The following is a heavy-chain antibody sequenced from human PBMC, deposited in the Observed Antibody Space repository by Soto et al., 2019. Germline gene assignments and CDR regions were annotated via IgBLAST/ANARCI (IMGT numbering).Heavy chain of an antibody. Sequence: EVQLVESGGGLLQPGGSLRLSCAASGFTFSTDWMHWVRQAPGKGLVWVSGIKTDGSVPTYADSLKGRFTISRDNAKNTLYLQMNTLRAEDPAWYYCARDLGVSHAYWGRVTMVTVSS. CDR1: GFTFSTDW. D-gene: IGHD2-21*01. CDR3: ARDLGVSHAY. J-gene: IGHJ4*02. V-gene: IGHV3-74*01. CDR2: IKTDGSVP.